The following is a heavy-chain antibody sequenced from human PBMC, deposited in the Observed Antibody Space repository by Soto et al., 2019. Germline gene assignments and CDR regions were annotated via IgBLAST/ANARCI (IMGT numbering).Heavy chain of an antibody. Sequence: SETLSLTCSVSGDSISTVDYFWAWIRQPPGQALEYIGYIYKSTTTYYNPSFESRVAISLDTSKSQFSLTVTSVTAADTAVYFCARGRYCLTGRCFPNWFDSWGQGTLVTVSA. CDR1: GDSISTVDYF. V-gene: IGHV4-30-4*01. CDR2: IYKSTTT. J-gene: IGHJ5*01. D-gene: IGHD2-15*01. CDR3: ARGRYCLTGRCFPNWFDS.